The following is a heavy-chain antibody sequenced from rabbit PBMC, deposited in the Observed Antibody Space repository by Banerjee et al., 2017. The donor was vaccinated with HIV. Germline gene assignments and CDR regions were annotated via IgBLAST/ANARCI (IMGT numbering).Heavy chain of an antibody. CDR2: IYAGSSGST. J-gene: IGHJ4*01. V-gene: IGHV1S40*01. D-gene: IGHD4-1*01. CDR1: GIDFSSYYW. CDR3: ARDLAGVTGWNFGL. Sequence: QSLEESGGGLVKPGASLTLTCTASGIDFSSYYWICWVRQAPGKGLEWIACIYAGSSGSTYYASWAKGRFTISKASWTTVTLQMTSLTAADTASYFCARDLAGVTGWNFGLWGQGTLVTVS.